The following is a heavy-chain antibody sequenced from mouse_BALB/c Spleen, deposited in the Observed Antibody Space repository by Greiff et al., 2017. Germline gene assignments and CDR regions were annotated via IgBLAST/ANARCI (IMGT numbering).Heavy chain of an antibody. CDR3: ARRIYYGSSYEGYAMDY. Sequence: EVQGVESGGGLVKPGGSLKLSCAASGFAFSSYDMSWVRQTPEKRLEWVAYISSGGGSTYYPDTVKGRFTISRDNAKNTLYLQMSSLRSEDTAMYYCARRIYYGSSYEGYAMDYWGQGTSVTVSS. CDR1: GFAFSSYD. D-gene: IGHD1-1*01. V-gene: IGHV5-12-1*01. CDR2: ISSGGGST. J-gene: IGHJ4*01.